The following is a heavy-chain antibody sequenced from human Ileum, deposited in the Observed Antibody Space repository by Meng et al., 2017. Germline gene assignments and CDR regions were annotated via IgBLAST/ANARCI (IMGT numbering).Heavy chain of an antibody. CDR3: AKDNLVVTTIQGYFDY. J-gene: IGHJ4*02. CDR1: VFTFSSYA. D-gene: IGHD2-21*02. Sequence: EVQLLESGGGLVQPGVSLRLSCAASVFTFSSYAMTWVRQAPGKGLEWVSVISGNGDITYYADSVRGRFTISRDNSKDTLYLEMNSLRAEDTALYYCAKDNLVVTTIQGYFDYWGLGTLVTVSS. V-gene: IGHV3-23*01. CDR2: ISGNGDIT.